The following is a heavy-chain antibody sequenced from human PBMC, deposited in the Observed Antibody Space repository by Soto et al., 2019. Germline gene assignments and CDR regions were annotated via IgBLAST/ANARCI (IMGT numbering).Heavy chain of an antibody. V-gene: IGHV3-21*06. CDR1: WFTFTRYS. J-gene: IGHJ4*02. Sequence: EGSLRLSCAASWFTFTRYSMNWVRQAPGKGLEWVSSISSTTNYIYYGDSMKGRFTISRDNAKNSLYLEMNSLRAEDTAVYYCARESEDLTSNFDYWGQGTLVTVSS. CDR3: ARESEDLTSNFDY. CDR2: ISSTTNYI.